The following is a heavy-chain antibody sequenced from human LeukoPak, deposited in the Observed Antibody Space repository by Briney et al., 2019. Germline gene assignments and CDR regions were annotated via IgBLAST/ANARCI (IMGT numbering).Heavy chain of an antibody. V-gene: IGHV3-15*01. CDR3: PRGAAQADVFDI. CDR1: GFTFSVTW. Sequence: GESLRLSCAASGFTFSVTWMSRVRQAPGRGLEWVGRFKSKAAGGTTDYAAPVAGRFTISRDDSKNMLYLQMNSLKTEDTAVYYCPRGAAQADVFDIWGQGTMVTVSS. CDR2: FKSKAAGGTT. J-gene: IGHJ3*02. D-gene: IGHD1-26*01.